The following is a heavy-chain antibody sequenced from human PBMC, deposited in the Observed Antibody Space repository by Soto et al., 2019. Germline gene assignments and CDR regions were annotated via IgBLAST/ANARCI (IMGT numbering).Heavy chain of an antibody. CDR3: ARPRYCSSTSCHNWFDP. CDR1: GFTFSSYS. CDR2: ISSSSSTI. Sequence: GGSLRLSCAASGFTFSSYSMNWVRQAPGKGLEWVSYISSSSSTIYYADSVKGRFTISRDNAKNSLYLQMNSLRAEDTAVYYCARPRYCSSTSCHNWFDPWGQGTLVTVSS. J-gene: IGHJ5*02. V-gene: IGHV3-48*01. D-gene: IGHD2-2*01.